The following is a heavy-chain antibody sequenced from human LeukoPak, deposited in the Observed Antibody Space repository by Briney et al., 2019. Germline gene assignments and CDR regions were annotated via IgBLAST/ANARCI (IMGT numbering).Heavy chain of an antibody. Sequence: PSETLSLTCTVSGGSISSYYWSWIRQPPGKGLEWIGYIYYSGSTNYNPSLKSRVTISVDTSKNQFSLKLSSVTAADTAVYYCARASGKIYYDSSGYSGYFDYWGQGTLVTVSS. CDR1: GGSISSYY. J-gene: IGHJ4*02. CDR2: IYYSGST. V-gene: IGHV4-59*08. D-gene: IGHD3-22*01. CDR3: ARASGKIYYDSSGYSGYFDY.